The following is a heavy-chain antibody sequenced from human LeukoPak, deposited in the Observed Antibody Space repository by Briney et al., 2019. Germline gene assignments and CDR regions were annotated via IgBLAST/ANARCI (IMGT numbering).Heavy chain of an antibody. CDR2: IFSSGGEI. CDR1: GFTFSTFA. CDR3: ATYRQVLLPFES. J-gene: IGHJ4*02. Sequence: GGSLRLSCVASGFTFSTFAMIWVRQPPGKGLEWVSSIFSSGGEIQYAVAVRGRFTISRDNSKSTLSLQMNSLRVEDTAIYYCATYRQVLLPFESWGQGTLVTVSS. V-gene: IGHV3-23*01. D-gene: IGHD2-8*02.